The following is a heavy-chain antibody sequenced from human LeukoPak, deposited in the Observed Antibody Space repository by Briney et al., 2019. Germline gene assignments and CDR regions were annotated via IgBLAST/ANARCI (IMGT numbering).Heavy chain of an antibody. CDR1: GFTFDDYA. CDR2: ISWNSGSM. CDR3: AGRYYDILTGGREGFDY. V-gene: IGHV3-9*01. D-gene: IGHD3-9*01. J-gene: IGHJ4*02. Sequence: GGSLRLSCAASGFTFDDYAMHWVWQAPGKGLEWVSGISWNSGSMGYVDSVKGRFTISRDNAKNFLYLQMNSLRAEDTALYYCAGRYYDILTGGREGFDYWGQGTLVTVSS.